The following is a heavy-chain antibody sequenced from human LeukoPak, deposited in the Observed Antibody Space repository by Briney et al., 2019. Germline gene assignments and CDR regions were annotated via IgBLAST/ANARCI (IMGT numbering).Heavy chain of an antibody. J-gene: IGHJ5*02. V-gene: IGHV1-8*01. CDR3: ARRVSHYYGSGTDNWFDP. CDR2: MNPNSGNT. CDR1: GYTFTSYD. Sequence: ASVKVSCKASGYTFTSYDINWVRQATGQGLEWMGWMNPNSGNTGYAQKFQGRVTMTRNTSISTAYMELSSLSSEDTAVYYCARRVSHYYGSGTDNWFDPWGQGTLVTVSS. D-gene: IGHD3-10*01.